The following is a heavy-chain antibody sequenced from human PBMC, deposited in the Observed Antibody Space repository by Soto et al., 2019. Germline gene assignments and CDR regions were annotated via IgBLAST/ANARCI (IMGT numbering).Heavy chain of an antibody. CDR1: GYTFTGYY. CDR2: INPNSGGT. D-gene: IGHD6-19*01. V-gene: IGHV1-2*02. CDR3: ARGRFRAVAGKDY. Sequence: ASVKVSCKASGYTFTGYYMHWVRQAPGQGLEWMGWINPNSGGTNYAQKFQGRVTMTRDTSISTAYMELSRLRSDDTAVYYCARGRFRAVAGKDYWGQGTLVTVSS. J-gene: IGHJ4*02.